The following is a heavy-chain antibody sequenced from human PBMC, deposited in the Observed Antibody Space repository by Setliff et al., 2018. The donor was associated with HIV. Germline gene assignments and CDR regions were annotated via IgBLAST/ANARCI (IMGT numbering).Heavy chain of an antibody. J-gene: IGHJ4*02. CDR3: AITIFVSSGWYFSFIY. D-gene: IGHD6-19*01. Sequence: SVKVSCKASGGTFSSYTISWVRQAPGQGLEWMGRVIPILGIANNARKFQGRVTMTADKSTSTAYMELSSLRSDDTAVYYCAITIFVSSGWYFSFIYWGQGAAVTVS. CDR2: VIPILGIA. CDR1: GGTFSSYT. V-gene: IGHV1-69*02.